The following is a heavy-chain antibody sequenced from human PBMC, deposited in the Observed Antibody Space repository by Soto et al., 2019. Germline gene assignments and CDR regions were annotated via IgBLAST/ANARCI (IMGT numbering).Heavy chain of an antibody. CDR1: GFTFSNYA. D-gene: IGHD3-16*01. Sequence: QVQLVESGGGVVQPGTSLTLSCAASGFTFSNYAMHWVRQAPGKGLEWVAAMSFDGTRYYADSVKGRSTIPRDSARNTVFLQTSGLRVADTALYYCTRGRPLPSMNAGDEPLDIWGQGTMVTVSS. V-gene: IGHV3-30*03. CDR2: MSFDGTR. J-gene: IGHJ3*02. CDR3: TRGRPLPSMNAGDEPLDI.